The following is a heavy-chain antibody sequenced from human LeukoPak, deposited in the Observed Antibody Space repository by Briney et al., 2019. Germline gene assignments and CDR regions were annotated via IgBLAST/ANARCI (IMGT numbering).Heavy chain of an antibody. Sequence: PGGSLRLSCAASGFTLSSYAMSWVRQAPGKGLEWVSAISGSGGSTYYADSVKGRFTISRDNSKNTLYLQMNSLRAEDTAVYYCAKVLGKEGYYDILTGYYNGLGTYYFDYWGQGTLVTVSS. CDR2: ISGSGGST. D-gene: IGHD3-9*01. J-gene: IGHJ4*02. CDR1: GFTLSSYA. CDR3: AKVLGKEGYYDILTGYYNGLGTYYFDY. V-gene: IGHV3-23*01.